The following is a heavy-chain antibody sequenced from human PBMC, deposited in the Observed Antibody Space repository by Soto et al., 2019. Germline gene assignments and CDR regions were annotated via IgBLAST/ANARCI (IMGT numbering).Heavy chain of an antibody. J-gene: IGHJ4*02. D-gene: IGHD1-1*01. Sequence: GGSLRLSCAAYGFTFSSYWMSWVRQAPGKGLEWAANIKQDGSEKYYVDSVKGRFTISRDNAKNSLYLQMNSLRAEDTAVYYCARDPTLVMTDYFDYWGQGTLVTVSS. V-gene: IGHV3-7*01. CDR1: GFTFSSYW. CDR2: IKQDGSEK. CDR3: ARDPTLVMTDYFDY.